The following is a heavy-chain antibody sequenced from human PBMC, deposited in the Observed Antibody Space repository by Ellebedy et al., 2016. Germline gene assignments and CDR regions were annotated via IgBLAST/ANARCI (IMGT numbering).Heavy chain of an antibody. J-gene: IGHJ6*02. CDR1: GFTFSPRD. CDR2: IGTAGDT. CDR3: ARGIEAYSWGGMDV. D-gene: IGHD5-18*01. Sequence: GGSLRLXXAASGFTFSPRDMHWVRHATGKGLEWVSAIGTAGDTYYRDSVKGRFTISRDNAKNSLYLQMNSLSAGDTAVYYCARGIEAYSWGGMDVWGQGTTVTVSS. V-gene: IGHV3-13*01.